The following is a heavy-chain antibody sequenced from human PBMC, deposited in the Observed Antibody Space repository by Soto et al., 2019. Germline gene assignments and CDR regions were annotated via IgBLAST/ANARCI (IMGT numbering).Heavy chain of an antibody. CDR1: GLSLRTTGVG. CDR2: LYWDDDK. V-gene: IGHV2-5*02. Sequence: QITLKESGPTLVKPTQTLTLTCTFSGLSLRTTGVGVGWVRQTPGKALEWLALLYWDDDKRYSPSLKSRLTITKDTSEQQVVLTMTNMDTVDTATYYCVQSRCGGDCLQIYSSHSYYGVDVWGQGTTVTVSS. D-gene: IGHD2-21*02. J-gene: IGHJ6*02. CDR3: VQSRCGGDCLQIYSSHSYYGVDV.